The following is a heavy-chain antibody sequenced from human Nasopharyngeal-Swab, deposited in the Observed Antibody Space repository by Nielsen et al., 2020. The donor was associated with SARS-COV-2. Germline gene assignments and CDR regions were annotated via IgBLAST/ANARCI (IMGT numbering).Heavy chain of an antibody. Sequence: SETLSLTCTVSGGSISSSSYYWGWIRQPPGKGLEWIGSIYYSGSTYYNPSLKRRVTISVDTSKNQFSLKLSSVTAADTAVYYCARERGRGGIWNYYYYYMDVWGKGTTVTVSS. CDR2: IYYSGST. D-gene: IGHD3-10*01. CDR1: GGSISSSSYY. CDR3: ARERGRGGIWNYYYYYMDV. J-gene: IGHJ6*03. V-gene: IGHV4-39*07.